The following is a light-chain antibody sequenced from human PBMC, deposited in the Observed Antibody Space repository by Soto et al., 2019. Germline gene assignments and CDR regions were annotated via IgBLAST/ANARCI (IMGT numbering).Light chain of an antibody. V-gene: IGKV3-20*01. CDR2: DAS. CDR3: QDYGTXPYT. CDR1: QSVRNRY. Sequence: EIVLTQSPGTLSLSPGEIATLSCRVIQSVRNRYLSWSQQKPGQAPRLLLYDASSRTSGITDRFTGSGSGTDFTLSISRLEPEDFAVYYFQDYGTXPYTSGQGTEV. J-gene: IGKJ2*01.